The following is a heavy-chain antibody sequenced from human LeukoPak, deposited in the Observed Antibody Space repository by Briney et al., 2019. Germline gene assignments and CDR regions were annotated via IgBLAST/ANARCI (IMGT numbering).Heavy chain of an antibody. J-gene: IGHJ2*01. CDR3: ARRATNEYFDL. CDR1: GYSFTNYW. V-gene: IGHV5-51*01. CDR2: IYPGDSDT. Sequence: GDSLKISCRGSGYSFTNYWIGWVRQMPGKGLGWEGIIYPGDSDTRNSPSFQGQVTISADKSTTTAYLQLSSLKASDTAMYYCARRATNEYFDLWGRGTLVIVSS. D-gene: IGHD1-1*01.